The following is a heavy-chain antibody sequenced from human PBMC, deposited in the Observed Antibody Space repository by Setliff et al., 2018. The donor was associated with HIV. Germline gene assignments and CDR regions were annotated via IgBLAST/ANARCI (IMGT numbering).Heavy chain of an antibody. CDR2: VYCNGDT. V-gene: IGHV4-31*03. CDR3: ARAPGVTPFDH. D-gene: IGHD2-21*02. Sequence: SETLSLNCTVSGGSISSGGYYWSWIRQHPEKGLEWIGYVYCNGDTYYNPSLKSRVTLSVDTSKNQFSLNLSSVTAADTAVYYCARAPGVTPFDHWGPGTLVTVPQ. CDR1: GGSISSGGYY. J-gene: IGHJ4*02.